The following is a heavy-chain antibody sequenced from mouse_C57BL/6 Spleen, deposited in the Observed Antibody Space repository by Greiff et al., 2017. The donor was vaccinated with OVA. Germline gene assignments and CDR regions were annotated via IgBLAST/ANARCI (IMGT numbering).Heavy chain of an antibody. CDR2: ISYDGSN. D-gene: IGHD1-1*01. CDR3: ARVYYYGSSSYAMDY. Sequence: ESGPGLVKPSQSLSLTCSVPGYSITSGYYWNWIRQFPGNKLEWMGYISYDGSNNYNPSLKNRISITRDTSKNQFFLKLNSVTTEDTATYYCARVYYYGSSSYAMDYWGQGTSVTVSS. V-gene: IGHV3-6*01. CDR1: GYSITSGYY. J-gene: IGHJ4*01.